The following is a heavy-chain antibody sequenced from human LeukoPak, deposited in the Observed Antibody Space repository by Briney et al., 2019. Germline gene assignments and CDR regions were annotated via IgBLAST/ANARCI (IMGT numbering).Heavy chain of an antibody. CDR3: ARGAPKYYDFWSGYYGYYDYGMDV. Sequence: ASVKVSCKASGYTFTSYDINWVRQATGQGLEWMGWMNPNSGNTGYAQKFQGRVTMTRNTSISTAYMELSSLRPEDTAVYYCARGAPKYYDFWSGYYGYYDYGMDVWGQGTKVTVSS. V-gene: IGHV1-8*01. J-gene: IGHJ6*02. CDR2: MNPNSGNT. CDR1: GYTFTSYD. D-gene: IGHD3-3*01.